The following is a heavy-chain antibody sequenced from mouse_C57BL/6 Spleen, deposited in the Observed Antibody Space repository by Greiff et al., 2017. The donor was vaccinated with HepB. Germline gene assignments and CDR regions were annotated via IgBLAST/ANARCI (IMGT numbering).Heavy chain of an antibody. V-gene: IGHV5-17*01. CDR2: ISSGSSTI. CDR1: GFTFSDYG. Sequence: EVMLVESGGGLVKPGGSLKLSCAASGFTFSDYGMHWVRQAPEKGLEWVAYISSGSSTIYYADTVKGRFTISRDNAKNTLFLQMTSLRSEDTAMYYCARRTYYGSSPWYFDVWGTGTTVTVSS. D-gene: IGHD1-1*01. J-gene: IGHJ1*03. CDR3: ARRTYYGSSPWYFDV.